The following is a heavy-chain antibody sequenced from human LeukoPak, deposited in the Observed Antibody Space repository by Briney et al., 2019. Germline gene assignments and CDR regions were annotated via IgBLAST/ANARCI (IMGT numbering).Heavy chain of an antibody. CDR1: GFTFSSYA. Sequence: PGRSLRLSCAASGFTFSSYAMHWVRQAPGKGLEWVSFISSGSAYTYYADSVKGRFTISRDNAKNSLYLQMNSLRAEDTAVYYCARDLRGSSWYAGRGNWFDPWGQGTLVTVSS. D-gene: IGHD6-13*01. V-gene: IGHV3-21*06. CDR3: ARDLRGSSWYAGRGNWFDP. CDR2: ISSGSAYT. J-gene: IGHJ5*02.